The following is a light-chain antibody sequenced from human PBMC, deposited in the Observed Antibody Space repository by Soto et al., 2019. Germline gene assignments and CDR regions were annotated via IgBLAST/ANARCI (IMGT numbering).Light chain of an antibody. V-gene: IGKV3-15*01. CDR1: QSVSSN. CDR2: GAS. Sequence: EIVMTQSPATLSVSPGERATLSCRASQSVSSNLAWYQQKPGQAPRLLIYGASTRATGIPARFSGSGSGTEFTLTISSLQSEDFEVYYCQQYNNWPRTFGGGTNVDIK. CDR3: QQYNNWPRT. J-gene: IGKJ4*01.